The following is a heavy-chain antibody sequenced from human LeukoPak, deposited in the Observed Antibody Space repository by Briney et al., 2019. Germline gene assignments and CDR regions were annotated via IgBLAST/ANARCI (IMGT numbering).Heavy chain of an antibody. CDR3: ARQTSRGEVELLGGAFDI. D-gene: IGHD1-7*01. CDR2: VNYIGIT. Sequence: PSETLSLTSTVSGGSISSTIYCSGWISQPPGNWREWLGHVNYIGITYYNPSLRSGVTISVDTSTNRFSLKLTSVTAADTAVYYCARQTSRGEVELLGGAFDIWGQGTMVTVSS. J-gene: IGHJ3*02. V-gene: IGHV4-39*01. CDR1: GGSISSTIYC.